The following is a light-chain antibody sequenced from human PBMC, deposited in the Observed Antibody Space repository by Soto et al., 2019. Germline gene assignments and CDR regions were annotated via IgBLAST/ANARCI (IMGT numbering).Light chain of an antibody. Sequence: QAVVTQPPSASGTPGQRVTISCSGSSSNIGGNAVNWYQQLPGTTPKLLIYSNNQRPSGVPDRFSGSKSGTSASLAISGLQSEDDADYYCAAWDDSLSGYVFGTGTKLTVL. CDR3: AAWDDSLSGYV. CDR1: SSNIGGNA. V-gene: IGLV1-44*01. J-gene: IGLJ1*01. CDR2: SNN.